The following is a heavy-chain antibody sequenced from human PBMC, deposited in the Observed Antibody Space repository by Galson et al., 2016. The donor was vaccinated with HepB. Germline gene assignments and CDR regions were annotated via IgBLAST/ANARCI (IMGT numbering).Heavy chain of an antibody. J-gene: IGHJ4*02. CDR3: AKGARDYVWGSYLDN. CDR1: GLTFNNYA. D-gene: IGHD3-16*01. V-gene: IGHV3-23*01. CDR2: ISGRADST. Sequence: SLRLPCAASGLTFNNYAMIWVRQAPGKGLEWVSAISGRADSTYHADSVKGRFTISRDNSRNTLFLEMNSLSAEDTAVYFCAKGARDYVWGSYLDNWGQGTLVTVSS.